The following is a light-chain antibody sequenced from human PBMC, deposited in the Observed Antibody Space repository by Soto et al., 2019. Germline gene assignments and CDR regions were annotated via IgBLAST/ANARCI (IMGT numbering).Light chain of an antibody. J-gene: IGKJ1*01. CDR3: QQYYSTPET. CDR1: QNILYSSNNKNY. CDR2: WAS. V-gene: IGKV4-1*01. Sequence: DIVMTQSPDYLAVSLGERATINCKSSQNILYSSNNKNYLAWYQQKPGQPPKLLIYWASTRESGVPDRFSGSGSGTDFTLTISSLQAEDVAVYYCQQYYSTPETFGQGTKVEIK.